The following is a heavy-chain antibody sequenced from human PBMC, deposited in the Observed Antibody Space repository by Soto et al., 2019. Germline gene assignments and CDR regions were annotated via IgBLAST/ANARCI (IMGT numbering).Heavy chain of an antibody. Sequence: GASVKVSCKASGGTFSSYSINWVRQAPGQGLEWMGEIIPIFGTANYAQKFQGRVTITADESTSTAYMELSSLRSEDTAVYYCARDGGRHSGGIDYWGQGTLVTGLL. CDR3: ARDGGRHSGGIDY. CDR2: IIPIFGTA. V-gene: IGHV1-69*13. CDR1: GGTFSSYS. D-gene: IGHD1-26*01. J-gene: IGHJ4*02.